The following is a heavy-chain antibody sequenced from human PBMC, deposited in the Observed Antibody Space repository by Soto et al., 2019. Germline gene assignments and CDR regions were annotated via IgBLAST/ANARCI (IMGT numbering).Heavy chain of an antibody. Sequence: QVQLVESGGGVVQPGRSLRLSCAASGFTFSYYAMHWVRQAPGKGLEWVAVISYDGSNNHYADSVKGRFTISRDNSKNTLYLQMNSLRVEDTAVYFCVRDRGQNIGLYELFDDWGQGSLVAVS. CDR3: VRDRGQNIGLYELFDD. CDR1: GFTFSYYA. CDR2: ISYDGSNN. D-gene: IGHD2-15*01. V-gene: IGHV3-30-3*01. J-gene: IGHJ4*02.